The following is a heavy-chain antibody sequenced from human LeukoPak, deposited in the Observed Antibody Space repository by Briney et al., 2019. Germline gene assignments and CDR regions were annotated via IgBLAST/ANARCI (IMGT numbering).Heavy chain of an antibody. CDR2: IYGTGST. V-gene: IGHV4-38-2*01. Sequence: SETLSLTCAVSGYSLGKNYYWGWIRQPPGKGLEWIGGIYGTGSTSYNPSLMNRVTTSVDTSKNHFSLKLTSVTAADTAVYYCARYDSRGSASTRFDYWGQGILVTISS. J-gene: IGHJ4*02. CDR3: ARYDSRGSASTRFDY. CDR1: GYSLGKNYY. D-gene: IGHD3-16*01.